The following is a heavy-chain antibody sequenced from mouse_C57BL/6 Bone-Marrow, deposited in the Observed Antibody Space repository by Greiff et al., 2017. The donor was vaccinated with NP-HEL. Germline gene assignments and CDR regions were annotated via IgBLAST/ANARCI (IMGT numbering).Heavy chain of an antibody. D-gene: IGHD1-1*01. J-gene: IGHJ1*03. Sequence: EVKLMESGGGLVQPGVSTHLSPSSSFFPFLSSSLSFFLPPPYNSLYWVAYISNGGGSTYYPHTVKGRFTISRDNAKNTLYLQMSRLKSEDTAMYYCAREPLLLPYFDVWGTGTTVTVSS. CDR1: FFPFLSSS. V-gene: IGHV5-12*01. CDR2: ISNGGGST. CDR3: AREPLLLPYFDV.